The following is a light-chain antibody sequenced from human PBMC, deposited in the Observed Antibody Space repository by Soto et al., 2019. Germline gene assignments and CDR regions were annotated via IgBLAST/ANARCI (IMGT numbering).Light chain of an antibody. CDR1: SSDVGGYNY. Sequence: QSVLTQPASVSGSPGQSITISCTGTSSDVGGYNYVSWYQQHPGKAPKFMIYDVSNRPSGVSNRFSGSKSGNTASLTISGLQAEDEADYYCSSYTSSSTVVFGGGIKLTVL. J-gene: IGLJ2*01. CDR2: DVS. V-gene: IGLV2-14*03. CDR3: SSYTSSSTVV.